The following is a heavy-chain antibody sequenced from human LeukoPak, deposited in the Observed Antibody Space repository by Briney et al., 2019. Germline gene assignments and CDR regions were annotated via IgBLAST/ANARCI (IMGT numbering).Heavy chain of an antibody. CDR3: AKDYYDSSGYYYPGLFDY. J-gene: IGHJ4*02. D-gene: IGHD3-22*01. V-gene: IGHV3-23*01. Sequence: GGSLRLSCAVPGFSFNNYAMSWVRQAPGKGLEWVSLITGGGDSTYYADSVKGRFTISRDNSRNTLYLQMNSLRAGDTAVYYCAKDYYDSSGYYYPGLFDYWGQGTLVTVSS. CDR2: ITGGGDST. CDR1: GFSFNNYA.